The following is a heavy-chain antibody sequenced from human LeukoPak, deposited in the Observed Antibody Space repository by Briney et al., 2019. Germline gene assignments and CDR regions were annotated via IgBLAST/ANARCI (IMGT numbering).Heavy chain of an antibody. V-gene: IGHV3-13*01. CDR3: ARDRGRYYMDV. Sequence: GGSLRLSCAASGFTFSNYDMHWVRQATGKGLEWVSGIGTAGDIYYPGSVKRRFTISRENAKNSLSLQMNSLRAGDTAVYYCARDRGRYYMDVWGKGTTVTISS. J-gene: IGHJ6*03. CDR2: IGTAGDI. CDR1: GFTFSNYD. D-gene: IGHD6-25*01.